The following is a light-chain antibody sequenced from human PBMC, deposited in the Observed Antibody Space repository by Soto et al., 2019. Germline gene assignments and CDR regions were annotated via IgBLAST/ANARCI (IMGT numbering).Light chain of an antibody. J-gene: IGKJ4*01. CDR3: QQSNNWPPLT. V-gene: IGKV3-15*01. Sequence: EIVMAKSPATLSVSPGETATLSCRASQSVAGNLAWYQQKPGQPPRLLIYGVSTRATGVPARFSASGSETDFSLTISSLQIEDLAIYYCQQSNNWPPLTFGLGTKLDIK. CDR2: GVS. CDR1: QSVAGN.